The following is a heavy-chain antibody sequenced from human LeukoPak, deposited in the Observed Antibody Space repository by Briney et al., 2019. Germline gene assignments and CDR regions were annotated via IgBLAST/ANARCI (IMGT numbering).Heavy chain of an antibody. J-gene: IGHJ5*02. CDR2: INPNSGGT. D-gene: IGHD3-10*01. Sequence: ASVKVSCKASGYTFTGYYMHWVRQAPGQGLEWMGWINPNSGGTNYAQKFQGRVTMTRDTSISTACMELSRLRSDDTAVYYCARDQGSGRNWFDPWGQGTLVTVSS. V-gene: IGHV1-2*02. CDR3: ARDQGSGRNWFDP. CDR1: GYTFTGYY.